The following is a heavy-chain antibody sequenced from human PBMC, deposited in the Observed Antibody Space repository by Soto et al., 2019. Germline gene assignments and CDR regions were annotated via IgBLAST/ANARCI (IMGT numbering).Heavy chain of an antibody. D-gene: IGHD1-26*01. CDR3: ARVTFLIVGSVFSTPFDF. V-gene: IGHV4-61*08. CDR1: GASVSSGGFS. CDR2: ISYSGST. Sequence: WETLSLTCTVAGASVSSGGFSWSWIRQPPGKGLEWIGSISYSGSTTYYPSLRSRVTISVDTSKNQFSLRLNSVTAADTAIYFCARVTFLIVGSVFSTPFDFWGQGTLVTVSS. J-gene: IGHJ4*02.